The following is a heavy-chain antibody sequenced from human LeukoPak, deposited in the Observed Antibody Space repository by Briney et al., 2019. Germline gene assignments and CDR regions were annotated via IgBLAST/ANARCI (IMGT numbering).Heavy chain of an antibody. CDR3: VLGAYWNDDKNAFHI. CDR2: IYHSGST. J-gene: IGHJ3*02. Sequence: SGTLSLTCAVSGGSISSSNWWNWVREPPGKGLEWIGEIYHSGSTNYNPSLKSRVTISVDKSKNQFSLKLSSVTAADTAVYFCVLGAYWNDDKNAFHIWGPGTMVTVSS. V-gene: IGHV4-4*02. CDR1: GGSISSSNW. D-gene: IGHD1-1*01.